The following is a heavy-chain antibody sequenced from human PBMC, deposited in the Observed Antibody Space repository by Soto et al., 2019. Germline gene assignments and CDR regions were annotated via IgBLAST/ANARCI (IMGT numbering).Heavy chain of an antibody. Sequence: QGQLVQSGAELKKPGTSVKVSCKASNYTFRNYGINWVRQAPGQGLEWMGWISAYNGDTKFAQKFQDRVTMDTDTPTSTAYMELRRLTSADPAVYFCVRDGRQFVPNSDNFEIWGQGTTVTVSS. CDR2: ISAYNGDT. J-gene: IGHJ3*02. V-gene: IGHV1-18*01. CDR3: VRDGRQFVPNSDNFEI. D-gene: IGHD6-6*01. CDR1: NYTFRNYG.